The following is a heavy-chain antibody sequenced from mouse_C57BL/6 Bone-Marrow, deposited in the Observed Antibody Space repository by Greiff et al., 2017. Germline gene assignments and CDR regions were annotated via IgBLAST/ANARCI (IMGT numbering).Heavy chain of an antibody. CDR2: ISSGSSTI. V-gene: IGHV5-17*01. CDR1: GFTFSDYG. J-gene: IGHJ2*01. CDR3: ARTLYGSTLYYFDY. Sequence: EVHLVESGGGLVKPGGSLKLSCAASGFTFSDYGMHWVRQAPEKGLEWVAYISSGSSTIYYADTVKGRFTISRDNAKNTLFLQMTSLRSEDTAIYYCARTLYGSTLYYFDYWGQGTTLTVSS. D-gene: IGHD1-1*01.